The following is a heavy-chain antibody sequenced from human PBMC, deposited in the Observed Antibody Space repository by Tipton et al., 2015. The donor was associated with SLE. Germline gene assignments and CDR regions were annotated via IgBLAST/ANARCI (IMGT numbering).Heavy chain of an antibody. Sequence: LRLSCVASGFTLSNYEMSWVRQAPGKGLEWIGFFYFSGSSQYNPSLKSRVAISADTSNNQFSLELRSVTAADTAVYYCARHLGVIVAFEVWGQGTVLTVSS. CDR2: FYFSGSS. J-gene: IGHJ3*01. V-gene: IGHV4-59*01. CDR1: GFTLSNYE. D-gene: IGHD3-10*01. CDR3: ARHLGVIVAFEV.